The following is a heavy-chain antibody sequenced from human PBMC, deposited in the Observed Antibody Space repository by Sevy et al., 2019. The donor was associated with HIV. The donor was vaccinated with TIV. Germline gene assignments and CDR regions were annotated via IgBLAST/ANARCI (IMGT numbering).Heavy chain of an antibody. D-gene: IGHD1-26*01. CDR3: ARLGGTVGATTNAPTGHY. Sequence: GGSLRLSCAASGFTFSSYSMNWVRQAPGKGLEWVSSISSSSSYIYYADSVKGRFTISRDNAKNSLNLQMNSLRAEDTAVYYCARLGGTVGATTNAPTGHYWGQGTLVTVSS. V-gene: IGHV3-21*01. CDR1: GFTFSSYS. CDR2: ISSSSSYI. J-gene: IGHJ4*02.